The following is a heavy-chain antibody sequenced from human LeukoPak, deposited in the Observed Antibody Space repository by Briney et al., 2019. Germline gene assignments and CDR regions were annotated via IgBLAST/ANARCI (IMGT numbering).Heavy chain of an antibody. V-gene: IGHV1-69*13. J-gene: IGHJ4*02. CDR3: ASGTTVTPYYFDY. D-gene: IGHD4-17*01. Sequence: GASVKVSCKASGGTFSSYAISGVRQAPGQGLEWMGGIIPIFGTANHAQKFQGRVTITADESTSTAYMELSSLRSEDTAVYYCASGTTVTPYYFDYWGQGTLVTVSS. CDR2: IIPIFGTA. CDR1: GGTFSSYA.